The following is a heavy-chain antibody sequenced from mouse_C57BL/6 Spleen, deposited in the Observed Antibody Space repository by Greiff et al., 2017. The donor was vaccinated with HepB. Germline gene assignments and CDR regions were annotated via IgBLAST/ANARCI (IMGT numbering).Heavy chain of an antibody. J-gene: IGHJ1*03. V-gene: IGHV1-22*01. CDR3: ARWGTTVDWYFDV. CDR1: GYTFTDYN. CDR2: INPNNGGT. Sequence: VQLQQSGPELVKPGASVKMSCKASGYTFTDYNMHWVKQSHGKSLEWIGYINPNNGGTSYNQKFKGKATLTVNKSSSTAYMELRSLTSEDSAVYYCARWGTTVDWYFDVWGTGTTVTVSS. D-gene: IGHD1-1*01.